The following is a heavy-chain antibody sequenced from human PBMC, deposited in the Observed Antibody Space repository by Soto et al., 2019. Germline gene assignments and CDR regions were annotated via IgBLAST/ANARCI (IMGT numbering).Heavy chain of an antibody. CDR2: IYHSGST. D-gene: IGHD6-19*01. J-gene: IGHJ5*02. CDR3: ARDIAAVAGTGWFDP. V-gene: IGHV4-4*02. Sequence: SETLSLTCAVSSGSISSSNLWSWVRQPPGKGLEWIGEIYHSGSTNYNPSLKSRVTISVDKSKNQFSLKLSSVTAADTAVYYCARDIAAVAGTGWFDPWGQGTLVTVSS. CDR1: SGSISSSNL.